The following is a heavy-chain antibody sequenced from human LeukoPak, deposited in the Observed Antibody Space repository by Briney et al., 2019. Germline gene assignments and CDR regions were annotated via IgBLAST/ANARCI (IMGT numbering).Heavy chain of an antibody. CDR1: GFTFTGYC. D-gene: IGHD6-6*01. J-gene: IGHJ4*02. CDR2: INDNGNNT. Sequence: GGSLRLSCATYGFTFTGYCMTWVRQAPGKGLEWVSNINDNGNNTYYADSLKGRFTISRANSKNSLLLQIYRLRAETTAFFYCLRERRPVVLRYWGQGTLVSVSS. V-gene: IGHV3-7*01. CDR3: LRERRPVVLRY.